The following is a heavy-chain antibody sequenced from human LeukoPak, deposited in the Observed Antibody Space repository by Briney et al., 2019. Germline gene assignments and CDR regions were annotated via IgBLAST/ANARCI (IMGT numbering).Heavy chain of an antibody. D-gene: IGHD2-21*02. Sequence: SETLSLTCAVYGGSFSGYYWSWIRQPPGKGLEWIGEINHSGSTNYNPSLKSRVTISVDTSKNQFSLELSSVTAADTAVYYWARGCPVVVTAILTPLFDYWGQGTLVTVSS. CDR1: GGSFSGYY. V-gene: IGHV4-34*01. CDR3: ARGCPVVVTAILTPLFDY. CDR2: INHSGST. J-gene: IGHJ4*02.